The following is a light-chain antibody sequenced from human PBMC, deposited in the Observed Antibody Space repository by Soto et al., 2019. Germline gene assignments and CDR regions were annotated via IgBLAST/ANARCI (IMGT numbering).Light chain of an antibody. CDR1: SSDVGGYYY. CDR2: EVI. J-gene: IGLJ3*02. CDR3: SSYTSSSTWV. Sequence: QSALTQPASVSGSPGQSITISCTGTSSDVGGYYYVSWYQQHPGNAPKLLIYEVINRPSGVSNRFSGSKSGNTASLTISGLQTEDEADYYCSSYTSSSTWVFGGGTKLTVL. V-gene: IGLV2-14*01.